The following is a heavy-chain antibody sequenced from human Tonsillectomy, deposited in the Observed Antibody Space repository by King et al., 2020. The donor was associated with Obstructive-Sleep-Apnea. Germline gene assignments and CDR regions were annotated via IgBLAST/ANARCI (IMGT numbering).Heavy chain of an antibody. CDR1: GFSFSSYH. CDR2: IYPGDSDT. V-gene: IGHV5-51*01. D-gene: IGHD2-15*01. CDR3: GRLNYCSGGNCYVEY. J-gene: IGHJ4*02. Sequence: LQLVQSGAEVKKPGESLKISCKGSGFSFSSYHIAWVRQMPGKGLEWLGIIYPGDSDTRYSPSFEGQVTISADKSISTAYLQWSSLKASDTAIYYCGRLNYCSGGNCYVEYWGQGMLVTVSS.